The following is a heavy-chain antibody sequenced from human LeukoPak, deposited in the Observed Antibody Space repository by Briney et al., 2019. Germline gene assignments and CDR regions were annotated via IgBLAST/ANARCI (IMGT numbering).Heavy chain of an antibody. CDR3: ARGDYDYVWGSYRYHLLYYGMDV. CDR2: INHSGST. J-gene: IGHJ6*02. Sequence: SETLSLTCAVYGGSFSGYYWSWIRQPPGKGLEWIGEINHSGSTNYNPSLKSRVTISVDTSKNQFSLKLSSVTAADTAVYYCARGDYDYVWGSYRYHLLYYGMDVWGQGTTVTVSS. D-gene: IGHD3-16*02. CDR1: GGSFSGYY. V-gene: IGHV4-34*01.